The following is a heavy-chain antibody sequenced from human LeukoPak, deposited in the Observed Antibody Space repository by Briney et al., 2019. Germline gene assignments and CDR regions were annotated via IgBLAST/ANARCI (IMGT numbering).Heavy chain of an antibody. CDR3: ARDTIVVVVAAIPYNWFDP. V-gene: IGHV7-4-1*02. Sequence: ASVKVSCTASGYTFTSYAMNWVRQAPGQGLEWMGWINTNTGNPTYAQGFTGRFVFSLDTSVSTAYLQISSLKAEDTAVYYCARDTIVVVVAAIPYNWFDPWGQGTLVTVSS. D-gene: IGHD2-15*01. J-gene: IGHJ5*02. CDR1: GYTFTSYA. CDR2: INTNTGNP.